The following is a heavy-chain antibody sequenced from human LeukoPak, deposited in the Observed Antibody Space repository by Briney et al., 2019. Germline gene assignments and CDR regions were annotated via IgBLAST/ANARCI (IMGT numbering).Heavy chain of an antibody. V-gene: IGHV3-9*01. CDR2: ISWNTGSI. CDR3: AKGDSSGWYEYNWFDP. J-gene: IGHJ5*02. Sequence: GRSLRLSCAASGFTFDDYAMHWVRQAPGKGLEWVSGISWNTGSIGYADSVKGRFTISRDNAKNSLYLQMNSLRAEDTALYYCAKGDSSGWYEYNWFDPWGRGTLVTVSS. D-gene: IGHD6-19*01. CDR1: GFTFDDYA.